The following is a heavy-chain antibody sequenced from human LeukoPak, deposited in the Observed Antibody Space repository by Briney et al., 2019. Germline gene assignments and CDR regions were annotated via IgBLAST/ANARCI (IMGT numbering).Heavy chain of an antibody. Sequence: PGGSLRLSCAASGFTFSNYVMGWVRQDPGKGLQWVSIINGSGSFTSYADSVKGRLTISRDNSENTLYLQMNSLRAEDTAVYYCAKNGQIVATYFDYWGQGTLVTVSS. D-gene: IGHD5-12*01. J-gene: IGHJ4*02. CDR3: AKNGQIVATYFDY. CDR1: GFTFSNYV. V-gene: IGHV3-23*05. CDR2: INGSGSFT.